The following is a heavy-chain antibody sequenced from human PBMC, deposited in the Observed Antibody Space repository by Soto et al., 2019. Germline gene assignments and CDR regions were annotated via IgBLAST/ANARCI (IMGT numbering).Heavy chain of an antibody. V-gene: IGHV4-31*03. CDR2: IYYSGST. D-gene: IGHD3-3*01. J-gene: IGHJ4*02. CDR3: ARGGDTIFGVVTPLDY. Sequence: ASETLSLTCTVSGGSISSSGYYWSWIRQHPGKGLEWIGYIYYSGSTYYNPSLKSRVTISVDTSKNQFSLKLSSVTAADTAVYYCARGGDTIFGVVTPLDYWGQGTLVTVSS. CDR1: GGSISSSGYY.